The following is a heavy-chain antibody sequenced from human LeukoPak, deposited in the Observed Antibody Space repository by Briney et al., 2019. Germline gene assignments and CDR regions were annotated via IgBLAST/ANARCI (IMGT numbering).Heavy chain of an antibody. D-gene: IGHD6-13*01. CDR2: LQRDGTT. V-gene: IGHV3-53*01. CDR3: AKDQQQLVRWCFDY. Sequence: SGGSLRLSCAASGFTVSSNTVIWVRQAPGRGLEWVSVLQRDGTTYYKDSVEGRFTISRDNSKNTLYLQMNSLRAEDTAVYYCAKDQQQLVRWCFDYWGQGTLVTVSS. J-gene: IGHJ4*02. CDR1: GFTVSSNT.